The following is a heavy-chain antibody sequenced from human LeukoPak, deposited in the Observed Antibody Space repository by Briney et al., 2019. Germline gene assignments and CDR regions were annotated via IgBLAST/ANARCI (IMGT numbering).Heavy chain of an antibody. CDR1: GFTFSSYS. D-gene: IGHD3-22*01. Sequence: GGSLRLSCAASGFTFSSYSMNWVRQAPGKGLEWVSYISSSSSTIYYADSVKGRFTISRDNAKNSLYLQMSSLRAEDTAVYYFARATYSYHCSGYRAVYYFDYWGQGTLVTVSS. CDR2: ISSSSSTI. V-gene: IGHV3-48*01. CDR3: ARATYSYHCSGYRAVYYFDY. J-gene: IGHJ4*02.